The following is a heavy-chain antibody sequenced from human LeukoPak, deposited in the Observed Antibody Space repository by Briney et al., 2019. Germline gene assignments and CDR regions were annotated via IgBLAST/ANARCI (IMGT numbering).Heavy chain of an antibody. CDR2: IYPGDSDT. CDR3: ARLPNYDSSGYYPLPNFDY. CDR1: GYSFTSHW. D-gene: IGHD3-22*01. Sequence: KPGESLKISCKGSGYSFTSHWIGWVRQMPGKGLEWMGIIYPGDSDTRYSPSFQGQVTISADKSISTAYLQWSSLKASDTAMYYCARLPNYDSSGYYPLPNFDYWGQGTLVTVSS. V-gene: IGHV5-51*03. J-gene: IGHJ4*02.